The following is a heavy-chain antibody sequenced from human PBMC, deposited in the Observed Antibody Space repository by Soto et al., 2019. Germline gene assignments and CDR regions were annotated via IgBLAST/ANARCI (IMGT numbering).Heavy chain of an antibody. CDR2: IWYDGSNK. J-gene: IGHJ4*02. CDR1: GFTFSSYG. V-gene: IGHV3-33*01. D-gene: IGHD6-13*01. Sequence: GGSLRLSCAASGFTFSSYGMHWVRQAPGKGLEWVAVIWYDGSNKYYADSVKGRFTISRDNSKNTLYLQMNSLRAEDTAVYYCAREQGSSWPFAYWGQGTLVTVSS. CDR3: AREQGSSWPFAY.